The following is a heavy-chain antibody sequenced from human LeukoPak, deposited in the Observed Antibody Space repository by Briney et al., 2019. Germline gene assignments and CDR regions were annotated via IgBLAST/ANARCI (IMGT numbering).Heavy chain of an antibody. CDR1: GLTMDDYA. D-gene: IGHD1-26*01. J-gene: IGHJ4*02. V-gene: IGHV3-9*01. Sequence: GRSLRLSCAASGLTMDDYAMHWVRQAPGKGLEWVSGISWNSGSIGYADSVKGRFTISRDNAKNSLYLQMNNLKIEDTASYYCARDIDGGSYRMDVHYWGQGTLVTVSS. CDR2: ISWNSGSI. CDR3: ARDIDGGSYRMDVHY.